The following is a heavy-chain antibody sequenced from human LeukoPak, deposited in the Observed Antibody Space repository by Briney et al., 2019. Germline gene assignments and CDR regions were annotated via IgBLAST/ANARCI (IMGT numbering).Heavy chain of an antibody. J-gene: IGHJ4*02. CDR1: GSSISGYY. CDR2: INTSGDS. V-gene: IGHV4-4*07. D-gene: IGHD5-18*01. Sequence: SETLSLTCTVSGSSISGYYWSWIRQPAGKGLEWIGRINTSGDSNYNPSLKSRVTMSVGTSKNQFSLKVSSVTAADTAVYYCARVSPPGYGILENWGQGTLVTVSS. CDR3: ARVSPPGYGILEN.